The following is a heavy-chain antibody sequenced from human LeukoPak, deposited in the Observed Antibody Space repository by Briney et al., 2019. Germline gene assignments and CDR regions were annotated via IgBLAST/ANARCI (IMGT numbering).Heavy chain of an antibody. CDR1: GVTFSTYA. CDR3: AKSSYYDSSGYYRECYFDY. V-gene: IGHV3-23*01. Sequence: GGSLRLSCAASGVTFSTYAISWVRQAPGKGLEWVSVISASDGNRYYADSVKGRFTISRDNSKNTVYLQMNSLRAEDTAVYYCAKSSYYDSSGYYRECYFDYWGQGTLVTVSS. CDR2: ISASDGNR. J-gene: IGHJ4*02. D-gene: IGHD3-22*01.